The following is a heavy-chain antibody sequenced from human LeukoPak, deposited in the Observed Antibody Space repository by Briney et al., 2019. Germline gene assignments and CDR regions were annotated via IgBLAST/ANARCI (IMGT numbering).Heavy chain of an antibody. Sequence: PSETLSLTCTVSGGSISSSSYYWGWIRQPPGKGLEWIGSIYYSGSTYYNPSLKSRVTISVDTSKNQFSLKLSSVTAADTAVYYCARPGYGDYYAFDIWGQGTMVTVSS. D-gene: IGHD4-17*01. J-gene: IGHJ3*02. V-gene: IGHV4-39*07. CDR1: GGSISSSSYY. CDR3: ARPGYGDYYAFDI. CDR2: IYYSGST.